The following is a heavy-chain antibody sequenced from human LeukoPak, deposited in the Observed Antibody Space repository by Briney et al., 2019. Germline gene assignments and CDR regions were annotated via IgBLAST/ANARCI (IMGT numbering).Heavy chain of an antibody. CDR3: ARAVGSSYCSGGSCYSCRFDP. Sequence: KASETLSLTCTVSGGSISSYYWSCIRQPAGKGLEWIGRVHTSGSTNYNPSLKSRVTMSIDTSKNQFSLNLSSVTAADTAVYYCARAVGSSYCSGGSCYSCRFDPWGQGTQVTVSS. V-gene: IGHV4-4*07. J-gene: IGHJ5*02. CDR1: GGSISSYY. CDR2: VHTSGST. D-gene: IGHD2-15*01.